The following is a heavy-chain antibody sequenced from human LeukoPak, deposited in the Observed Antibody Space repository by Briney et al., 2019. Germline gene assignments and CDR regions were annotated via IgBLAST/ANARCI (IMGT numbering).Heavy chain of an antibody. CDR3: ARVYMRGYGITNYFDF. J-gene: IGHJ4*02. CDR2: INPNSGAT. D-gene: IGHD3-10*01. V-gene: IGHV1-2*02. Sequence: ASVKVSCKASGYTFTGYSIHWVRQAHGQGLEWMGWINPNSGATNYAPAFRGRVTMTRDTSIRTAYIGLNSLNSDDTAVYYCARVYMRGYGITNYFDFWGQGTLVTVSS. CDR1: GYTFTGYS.